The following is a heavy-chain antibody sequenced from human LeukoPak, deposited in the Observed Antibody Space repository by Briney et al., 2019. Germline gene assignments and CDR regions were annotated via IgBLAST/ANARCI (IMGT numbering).Heavy chain of an antibody. D-gene: IGHD1-26*01. CDR3: ARDGGGRSGSYEFDY. CDR2: INPSGGST. V-gene: IGHV1-46*01. Sequence: ASVKVSRKASGYTFTSYYMHWVRQAPGQGLEWMGIINPSGGSTSYAQKFQGRVTMTRDTSTSTVYMELSSLRSEDTAVYYCARDGGGRSGSYEFDYWGQGTLVTVSS. J-gene: IGHJ4*02. CDR1: GYTFTSYY.